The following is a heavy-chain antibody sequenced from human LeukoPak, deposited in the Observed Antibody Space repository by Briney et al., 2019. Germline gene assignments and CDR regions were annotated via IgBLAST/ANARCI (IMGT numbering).Heavy chain of an antibody. D-gene: IGHD3-9*01. CDR2: IYSRDNT. CDR3: AKGGTSYYDILTGSYYFDY. J-gene: IGHJ4*02. V-gene: IGHV3-53*01. Sequence: GGSLRLSCAASGFTASSNYMSWVRQAPGKGLEWISIIYSRDNTDYADSVKGRFIISRDNSKNTLYLQMNSLRAEDTAVYYCAKGGTSYYDILTGSYYFDYWGQGTLVTVSS. CDR1: GFTASSNY.